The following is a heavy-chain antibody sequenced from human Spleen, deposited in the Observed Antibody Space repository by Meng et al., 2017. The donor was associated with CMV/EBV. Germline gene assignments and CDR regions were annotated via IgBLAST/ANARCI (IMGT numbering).Heavy chain of an antibody. CDR1: GYTFTSYD. D-gene: IGHD6-13*01. CDR3: ARPGYSSSWDWFDP. V-gene: IGHV1-8*01. Sequence: ASVKVSCKASGYTFTSYDIIWVRQATGQGLEWMGWMNPNSGNTGYAQKFQGRVTMTRNTSISTAYMELSSLRSEATAVYYCARPGYSSSWDWFDPWGQGTLVTVSS. J-gene: IGHJ5*02. CDR2: MNPNSGNT.